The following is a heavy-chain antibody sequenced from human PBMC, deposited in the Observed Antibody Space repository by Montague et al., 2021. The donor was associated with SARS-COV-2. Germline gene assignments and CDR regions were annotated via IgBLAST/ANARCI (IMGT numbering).Heavy chain of an antibody. CDR3: ARGIWFGELLTGYYYYGMDV. CDR1: GDSVSSNSAA. CDR2: TYYRSKWYN. V-gene: IGHV6-1*01. J-gene: IGHJ6*02. D-gene: IGHD3-10*01. Sequence: AISGDSVSSNSAAWNWIRQSPSRGLEWLGRTYYRSKWYNDYAVSVKSRITINPDTSKNQFSLQLNSVTPEDTAVYYCARGIWFGELLTGYYYYGMDVWGQGTTVTVSS.